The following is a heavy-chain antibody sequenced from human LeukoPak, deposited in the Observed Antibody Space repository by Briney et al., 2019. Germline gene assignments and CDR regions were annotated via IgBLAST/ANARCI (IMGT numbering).Heavy chain of an antibody. CDR3: ASKYYDFWSGYYYGMDV. CDR1: GFTFSSYA. Sequence: LRLSCAASGFTFSSYAMSWVRQPPGKGLEWIGYIYYSGSTYYNPSLKSRVTISVDTSKNQFSLKLSSVTAADTAVYYCASKYYDFWSGYYYGMDVWGQGTTVTVSS. D-gene: IGHD3-3*01. V-gene: IGHV4-30-4*08. CDR2: IYYSGST. J-gene: IGHJ6*02.